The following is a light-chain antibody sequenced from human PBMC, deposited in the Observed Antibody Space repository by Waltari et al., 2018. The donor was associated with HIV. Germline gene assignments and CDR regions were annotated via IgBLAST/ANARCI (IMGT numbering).Light chain of an antibody. V-gene: IGLV2-23*02. J-gene: IGLJ1*01. Sequence: QSALTQPASVSGSPGQSITIYCTGTSSNVGSDDLVSWYQQHPGEAPKLIIYVVTKRPSGVSNRFSGSKSGNTASLTISGLQSEDEADYYCCSCPRSGIRYVFGTGTKVTVL. CDR2: VVT. CDR1: SSNVGSDDL. CDR3: CSCPRSGIRYV.